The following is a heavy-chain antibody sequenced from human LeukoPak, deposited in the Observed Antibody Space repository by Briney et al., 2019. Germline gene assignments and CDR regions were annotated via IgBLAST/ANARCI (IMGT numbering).Heavy chain of an antibody. D-gene: IGHD2-2*01. V-gene: IGHV5-51*01. CDR3: ARSGYCSSTSCPQGAFDI. CDR2: IYPGDSDT. CDR1: GYSFTSYW. J-gene: IGHJ3*02. Sequence: GESLKISCKGSGYSFTSYWIGWVRQMPGKGLEWMGIIYPGDSDTRYSPSFQGQVTISADKSISTAYLQWSSLKASDTAMYYCARSGYCSSTSCPQGAFDIWGQGTMVTVSS.